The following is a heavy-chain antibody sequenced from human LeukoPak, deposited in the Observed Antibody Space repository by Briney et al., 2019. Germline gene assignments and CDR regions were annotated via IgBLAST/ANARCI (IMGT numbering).Heavy chain of an antibody. Sequence: ASVKVSCKASGYTFTSYDINWVRQATGQGLEWMGWMNPNSGNTGYAQKFQGRVTMTRNTSTSTAYMELSSLRSEDTAVYCCASALMVVRGVINYYYGMDVWGQGTTVTVSS. J-gene: IGHJ6*02. D-gene: IGHD3-10*01. CDR2: MNPNSGNT. V-gene: IGHV1-8*01. CDR1: GYTFTSYD. CDR3: ASALMVVRGVINYYYGMDV.